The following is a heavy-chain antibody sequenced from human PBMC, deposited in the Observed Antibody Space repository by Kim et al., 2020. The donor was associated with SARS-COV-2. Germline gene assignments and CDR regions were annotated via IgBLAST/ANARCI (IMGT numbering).Heavy chain of an antibody. J-gene: IGHJ2*01. CDR2: IWYDGSNK. Sequence: GGSLRLSCAASGFTFSSYGMHWVRQAPGKGLEWVAVIWYDGSNKYYADSVKGRFTISRDNSKNTLYLQMNSLRAEDTAVYYCARVGSSSSWSTNWYFDLWGRGTLVTVSS. CDR1: GFTFSSYG. D-gene: IGHD6-13*01. V-gene: IGHV3-33*01. CDR3: ARVGSSSSWSTNWYFDL.